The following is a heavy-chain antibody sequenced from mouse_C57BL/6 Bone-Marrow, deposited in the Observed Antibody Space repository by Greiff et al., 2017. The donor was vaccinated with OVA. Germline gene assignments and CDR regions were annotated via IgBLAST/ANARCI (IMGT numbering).Heavy chain of an antibody. V-gene: IGHV3-6*01. CDR2: ISYDGSN. J-gene: IGHJ3*01. CDR1: GYSITSGYY. Sequence: DVKLQESGPGLVKPSQSLSLTCSVTGYSITSGYYWNWIRQFPGNKLEWMGYISYDGSNNYNPSLKNRISITRDTSKNQFFLKLNSVTTEDTATYYCARVRKEGFAYWGQGTLVTVSA. CDR3: ARVRKEGFAY.